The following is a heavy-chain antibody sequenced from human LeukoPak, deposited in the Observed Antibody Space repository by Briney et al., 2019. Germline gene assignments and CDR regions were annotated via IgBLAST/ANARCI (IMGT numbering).Heavy chain of an antibody. V-gene: IGHV4-4*07. CDR3: AREGRYCSSTSCYNY. Sequence: SETLSLTCTVSGGSISSYYWSWIRQPAGKGLEWIGRIYTSGSTNYNPSLKSRVTMSVDTSKNQFSLKLSSVTAADTAVYYCAREGRYCSSTSCYNYWGQGTLVTVSS. D-gene: IGHD2-2*02. CDR2: IYTSGST. J-gene: IGHJ4*02. CDR1: GGSISSYY.